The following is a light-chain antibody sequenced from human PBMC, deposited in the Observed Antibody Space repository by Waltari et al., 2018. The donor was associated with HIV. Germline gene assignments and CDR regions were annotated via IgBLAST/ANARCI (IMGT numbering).Light chain of an antibody. CDR2: GAS. CDR3: QHYNNWPPYT. Sequence: EIVMTQSPVTLSVSPGERATLSCRASQSVSSNLAWYQQKPGQAPRLLLYGASTRATGIPARFSGSGSGTEFTLTISSLQSEDFAVYYCQHYNNWPPYTFGQGTKLEIK. CDR1: QSVSSN. J-gene: IGKJ2*01. V-gene: IGKV3-15*01.